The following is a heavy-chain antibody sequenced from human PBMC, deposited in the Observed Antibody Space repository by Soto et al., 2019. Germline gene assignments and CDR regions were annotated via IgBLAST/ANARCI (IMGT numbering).Heavy chain of an antibody. CDR1: GYTFSNYY. D-gene: IGHD3-10*01. V-gene: IGHV1-46*01. CDR2: SYPSGGAT. CDR3: ARGNSFGSGIGYSDH. Sequence: EASVKVSCKASGYTFSNYYMHWLRQAPGQGLEWMGISYPSGGATVYAQKFQGRVTMTRDTSKNQFSLKLRSVTAADTAIYYCARGNSFGSGIGYSDHWGQGAQVTVSS. J-gene: IGHJ4*02.